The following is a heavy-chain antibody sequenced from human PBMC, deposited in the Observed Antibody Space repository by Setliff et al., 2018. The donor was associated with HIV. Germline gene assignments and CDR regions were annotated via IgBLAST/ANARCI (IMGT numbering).Heavy chain of an antibody. CDR2: ISGYSGDT. Sequence: ASVKVSCKASGYIFTGYGIHWVRQARGQGLEWMGWISGYSGDTNYAQKFQGRVTMTIDTSTSTAYMALRSLRSDDTAVYYCARAGEQYSSSQYYYYYMDVWGKGTTVTVSS. D-gene: IGHD6-6*01. J-gene: IGHJ6*03. CDR1: GYIFTGYG. V-gene: IGHV1-18*01. CDR3: ARAGEQYSSSQYYYYYMDV.